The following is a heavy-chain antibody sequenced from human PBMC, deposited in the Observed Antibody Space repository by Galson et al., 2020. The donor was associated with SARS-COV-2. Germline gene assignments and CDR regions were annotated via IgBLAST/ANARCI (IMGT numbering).Heavy chain of an antibody. Sequence: TGGPLRLSCAAPGFTFRSYGMHWVRQAPAKGLEWVAVIWYDGSNKYYAGSVKGRFTNSRDNSKNTLYPQMNSLRAEDTAVYYCARDHLPSYSSCWTAYYFDYWGQGTLVTVSS. CDR3: ARDHLPSYSSCWTAYYFDY. V-gene: IGHV3-33*01. CDR2: IWYDGSNK. CDR1: GFTFRSYG. J-gene: IGHJ4*02. D-gene: IGHD6-13*01.